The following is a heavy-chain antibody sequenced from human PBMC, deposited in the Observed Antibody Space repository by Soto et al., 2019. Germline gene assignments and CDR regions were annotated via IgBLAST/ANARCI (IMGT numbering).Heavy chain of an antibody. J-gene: IGHJ4*02. V-gene: IGHV3-30*18. Sequence: GAPLRLSCAASVFTFSSYGMHGVRQAPGKGLEWVAVISYDGSNKYYADSVKGRFTISRDNSKNTLYLQMNSLRAEDTAVYYCAKGRVWGYSYGYGGFDYWGQGTLVTVSS. CDR3: AKGRVWGYSYGYGGFDY. CDR1: VFTFSSYG. D-gene: IGHD5-18*01. CDR2: ISYDGSNK.